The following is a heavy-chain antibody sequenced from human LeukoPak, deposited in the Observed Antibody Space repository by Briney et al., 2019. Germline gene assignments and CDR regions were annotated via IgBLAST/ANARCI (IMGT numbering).Heavy chain of an antibody. CDR2: IKQDRSEK. D-gene: IGHD3-22*01. Sequence: GGSLRLSCAASGFTFTNYWMSWVRQAPGKGLELVANIKQDRSEKYYVDSVKGRFTISRDNAKNSLYLQMNSLRAEDTAVYYCAREFDYCDSSGYYGYWGQGTLVTVSS. J-gene: IGHJ4*02. V-gene: IGHV3-7*01. CDR3: AREFDYCDSSGYYGY. CDR1: GFTFTNYW.